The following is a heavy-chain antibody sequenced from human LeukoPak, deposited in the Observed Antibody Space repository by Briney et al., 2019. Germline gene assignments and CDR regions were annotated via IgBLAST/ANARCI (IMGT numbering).Heavy chain of an antibody. V-gene: IGHV3-23*01. J-gene: IGHJ5*02. D-gene: IGHD3-3*01. CDR1: GFTFNNYA. Sequence: GGSLRLSCAASGFTFNNYAMSWVRQAPGKGLEWVSGISGSGGSTYHADSVKGRFTISRDNSKNTLYLQMNSLRAEDTAVYYCAKYPYYDFWSGYSKWFDPWGQGTLVTVSS. CDR3: AKYPYYDFWSGYSKWFDP. CDR2: ISGSGGST.